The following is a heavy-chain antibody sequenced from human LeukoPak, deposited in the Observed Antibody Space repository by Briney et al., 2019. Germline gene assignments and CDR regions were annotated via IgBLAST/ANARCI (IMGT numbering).Heavy chain of an antibody. J-gene: IGHJ4*02. CDR1: GFTFSSYA. D-gene: IGHD7-27*01. CDR3: AKVLTGSQDY. V-gene: IGHV3-23*01. CDR2: IGGGGENT. Sequence: PGGSLRLSCAASGFTFSSYAMSWVRQAPGKGLEWPSTIGGGGENTYYADSVRGRFTISRDNSKNTVYLQMKSLRAEDTAVYFCAKVLTGSQDYWGQGTLVTVSS.